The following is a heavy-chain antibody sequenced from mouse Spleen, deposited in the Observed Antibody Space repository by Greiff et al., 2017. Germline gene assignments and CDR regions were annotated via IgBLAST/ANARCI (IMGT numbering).Heavy chain of an antibody. Sequence: VQLQQSGAELVKPGASVKMSCKASGYTFTTYPIEWMKQNHGKSLEWIGNFHPYNDDTKYNEKFKGKATLTVEKSSSTVYLELSRLTSDDSAVYYCARGPRYGSSYYAMDYWGQGTSVTVSA. CDR2: FHPYNDDT. CDR3: ARGPRYGSSYYAMDY. CDR1: GYTFTTYP. D-gene: IGHD1-1*01. J-gene: IGHJ4*01. V-gene: IGHV1-47*01.